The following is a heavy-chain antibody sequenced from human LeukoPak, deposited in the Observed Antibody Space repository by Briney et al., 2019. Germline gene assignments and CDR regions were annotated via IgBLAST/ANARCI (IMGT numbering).Heavy chain of an antibody. CDR1: GFTVSSNY. Sequence: PGGSLRLSCAASGFTVSSNYMSWVRQAPGKGLEWVSVIYSGGSTYYADSVKGRFTISRDSSKNTLYLQMNSLRAEDTAVYYCATTVTTGNFDYWGQGTLVTVSS. D-gene: IGHD4-17*01. J-gene: IGHJ4*02. CDR3: ATTVTTGNFDY. V-gene: IGHV3-66*01. CDR2: IYSGGST.